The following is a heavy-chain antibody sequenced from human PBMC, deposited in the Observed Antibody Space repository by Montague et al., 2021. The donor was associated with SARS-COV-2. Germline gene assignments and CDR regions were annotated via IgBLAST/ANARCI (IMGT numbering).Heavy chain of an antibody. CDR2: IYHSGST. J-gene: IGHJ4*02. Sequence: SETLSLTCAVSGGSISSSNWWSWVRQPPGKGLEWIGEIYHSGSTNYNPSLKSRVTISVDKSNNQFSLELSAVTAADTAVYYCAIAWGAVEKNFDYWGQGTLVTVSS. D-gene: IGHD5-24*01. V-gene: IGHV4-4*02. CDR3: AIAWGAVEKNFDY. CDR1: GGSISSSNW.